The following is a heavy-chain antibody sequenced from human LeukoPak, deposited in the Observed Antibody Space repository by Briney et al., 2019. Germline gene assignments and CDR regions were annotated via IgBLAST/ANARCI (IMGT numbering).Heavy chain of an antibody. Sequence: NPRGSLRLSCAASGFTFSDYYMSWIRQAPGKGLEWVSYISSSSSYTNYADSVKGRFTISRDNAKNSLYLQMNSLRAEDTAVYYCARDLEAVAGTIDYWGQGTLVTVSS. D-gene: IGHD6-19*01. CDR1: GFTFSDYY. CDR2: ISSSSSYT. V-gene: IGHV3-11*06. J-gene: IGHJ4*02. CDR3: ARDLEAVAGTIDY.